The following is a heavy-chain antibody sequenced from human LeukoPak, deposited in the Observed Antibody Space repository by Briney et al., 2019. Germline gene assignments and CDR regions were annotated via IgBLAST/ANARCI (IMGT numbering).Heavy chain of an antibody. CDR3: ARLGRMGISWLDP. J-gene: IGHJ5*02. CDR2: VYYSGST. Sequence: PSETLSLTCTVSGGSISSSSYYWGWIRQPPGKGLEWIGTVYYSGSTYYNPSLKSRVTMSVDTSKNQFSLKLSSVTAADTAVYYCARLGRMGISWLDPWGQGTLVTVSS. CDR1: GGSISSSSYY. V-gene: IGHV4-39*01. D-gene: IGHD3-3*02.